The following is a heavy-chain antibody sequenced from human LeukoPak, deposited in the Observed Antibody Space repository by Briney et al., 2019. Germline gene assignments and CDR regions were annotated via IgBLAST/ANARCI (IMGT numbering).Heavy chain of an antibody. CDR3: ARGRGAYYDFWSGYPGYYYYMDV. V-gene: IGHV4-39*01. Sequence: SSETLSLTCTGSINSNRYYWGWIRQPPGKGLEWIGSIYYSGSTYYNPSLKSRVTISIDTSKNQFSLKLSSVTAADTAVYYCARGRGAYYDFWSGYPGYYYYMDVWGKGTTVTVSS. J-gene: IGHJ6*03. CDR1: SINSNRYY. CDR2: IYYSGST. D-gene: IGHD3-3*01.